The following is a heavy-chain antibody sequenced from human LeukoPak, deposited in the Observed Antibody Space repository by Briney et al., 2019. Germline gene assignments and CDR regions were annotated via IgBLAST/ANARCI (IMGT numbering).Heavy chain of an antibody. CDR1: GFTFYDYG. V-gene: IGHV3-20*04. J-gene: IGHJ3*02. D-gene: IGHD3-22*01. CDR3: ARVGYYYESSSYSGAFDI. CDR2: IYWDGTNT. Sequence: PGGSLRLSCAASGFTFYDYGMSWVRPIPGKRLEWVSGIYWDGTNTGYADSVKGRFTISRDNAKNSLYLQVNSLRAEDTALYYCARVGYYYESSSYSGAFDIWGQGAMVIVSS.